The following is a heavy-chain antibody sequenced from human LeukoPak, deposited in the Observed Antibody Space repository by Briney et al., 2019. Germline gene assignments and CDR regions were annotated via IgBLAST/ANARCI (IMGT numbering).Heavy chain of an antibody. Sequence: ASVKVSCKASGYTFTSYDINWVRQATGQGLEWMGWMNPNSGNTGYAQKFQGRVTITRNTSISTAYMELSSLRSDDTAVYYCARHRRIAAAKGWFDPWGQGTLVTVSS. CDR2: MNPNSGNT. CDR3: ARHRRIAAAKGWFDP. J-gene: IGHJ5*02. D-gene: IGHD6-13*01. CDR1: GYTFTSYD. V-gene: IGHV1-8*03.